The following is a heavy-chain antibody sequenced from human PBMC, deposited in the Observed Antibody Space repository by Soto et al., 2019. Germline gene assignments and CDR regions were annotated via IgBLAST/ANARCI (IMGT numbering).Heavy chain of an antibody. CDR3: AKDGGYSLYYFDY. CDR2: ISYDGSNK. D-gene: IGHD3-10*01. V-gene: IGHV3-30*18. CDR1: GFTFSRYG. J-gene: IGHJ4*02. Sequence: QVQLVESGGGVVQPGRSLRLPCAASGFTFSRYGMHWVRQAPGKGLEWVAVISYDGSNKYYADSVKGRFTISRDNSKDTLYLQINSLRAEDTAVYYCAKDGGYSLYYFDYWGQGTLVTVSS.